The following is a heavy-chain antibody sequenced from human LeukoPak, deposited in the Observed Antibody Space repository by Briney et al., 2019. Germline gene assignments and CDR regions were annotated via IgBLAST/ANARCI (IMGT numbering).Heavy chain of an antibody. V-gene: IGHV3-74*01. Sequence: GGSLRLSCAASGFTFSSYWMHWVRQAPGKGLVWVSHIINDGSRTSYADSVKGRFTISRDNAKNMVYLQMNSLRAEDTAVYYCARSDGGFDYWGQGTLVTVSA. CDR2: IINDGSRT. CDR1: GFTFSSYW. D-gene: IGHD5-24*01. CDR3: ARSDGGFDY. J-gene: IGHJ4*02.